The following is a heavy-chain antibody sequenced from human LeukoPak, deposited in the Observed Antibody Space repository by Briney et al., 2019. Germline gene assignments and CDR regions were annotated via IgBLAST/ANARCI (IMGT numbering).Heavy chain of an antibody. Sequence: PETLSLTCTVSGGSISSSSYYWGWIRQPPGKGLEWIGSIYYSGSTYYNPSLKSRVTISVDTSKNQFSLKLSSVTAADTAVYYCARHGLRYCSSTSCYPLNWFDPWGQGTLVTVSS. CDR2: IYYSGST. CDR3: ARHGLRYCSSTSCYPLNWFDP. J-gene: IGHJ5*02. CDR1: GGSISSSSYY. D-gene: IGHD2-2*01. V-gene: IGHV4-39*01.